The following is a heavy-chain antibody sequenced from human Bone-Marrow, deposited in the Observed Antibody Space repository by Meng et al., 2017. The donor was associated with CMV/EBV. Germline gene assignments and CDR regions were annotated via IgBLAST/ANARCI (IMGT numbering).Heavy chain of an antibody. D-gene: IGHD3-10*01. J-gene: IGHJ6*02. V-gene: IGHV3-69-1*01. Sequence: GESLKISCAASGFSLSDYSMHWVRQAPGKGLEWVAFITRNNLIYYADSVKGRFTISRDNAKNSLYLQMNSLRAEDTAVYYCARVPTMVRGVITGGGRHYYGMDVWGQGTTVTVSS. CDR1: GFSLSDYS. CDR3: ARVPTMVRGVITGGGRHYYGMDV. CDR2: ITRNNLI.